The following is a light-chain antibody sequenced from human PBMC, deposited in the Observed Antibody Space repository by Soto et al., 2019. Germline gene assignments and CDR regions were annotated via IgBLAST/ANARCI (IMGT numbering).Light chain of an antibody. CDR2: DAS. CDR3: QQYGSSPIT. V-gene: IGKV3D-20*01. CDR1: ERVSSSY. J-gene: IGKJ5*01. Sequence: EIVLTQSPATMSLSPGERATLSCGASERVSSSYVAWYQMKAGLAPRLLIHDASTRASGIPDRFRGSKSGTDFTLTIRGLEHEHAALYYCQQYGSSPITFGQGTRLEIK.